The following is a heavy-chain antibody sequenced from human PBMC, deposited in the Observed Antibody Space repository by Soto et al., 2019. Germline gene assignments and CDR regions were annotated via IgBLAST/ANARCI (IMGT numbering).Heavy chain of an antibody. CDR3: ARDLGAAAGTFPGIRRWWFDP. CDR1: GGSISSYY. Sequence: SETLSLTCTVSGGSISSYYWSRIRQPPGKGLEWIGYIYYSGSTNYNPSLKSRVTISVDTSKNQFSLKLSSVTAADTAVYYCARDLGAAAGTFPGIRRWWFDPWGQGTLVPVSS. V-gene: IGHV4-59*01. CDR2: IYYSGST. J-gene: IGHJ5*02. D-gene: IGHD6-13*01.